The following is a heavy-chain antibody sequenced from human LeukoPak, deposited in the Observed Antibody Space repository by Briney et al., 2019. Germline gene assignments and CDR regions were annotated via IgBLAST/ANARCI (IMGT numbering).Heavy chain of an antibody. Sequence: ASVKVSSKASGYTFTGYYMHWVRQAPGQGLEWMGWINPNSGGTNYAQKFQGRVTMTRDTSISTAYMELSRLRSDDTAGYYCARELERRSHDAFDIWGQGTMVTVSS. V-gene: IGHV1-2*02. CDR3: ARELERRSHDAFDI. D-gene: IGHD1-1*01. CDR2: INPNSGGT. CDR1: GYTFTGYY. J-gene: IGHJ3*02.